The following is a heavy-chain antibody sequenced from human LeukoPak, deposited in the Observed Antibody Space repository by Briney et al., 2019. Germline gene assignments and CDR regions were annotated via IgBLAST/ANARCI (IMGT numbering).Heavy chain of an antibody. CDR2: INHSGST. CDR3: ARRYCTTTTCFYFDY. D-gene: IGHD2-2*01. V-gene: IGHV4-34*01. J-gene: IGHJ4*02. CDR1: GGSFSGYY. Sequence: SETLSLTCAVYGGSFSGYYWSWIRQPPGKGLEWIGEINHSGSTNYSPSLKSRVTISVDTSKNQFSLELSSATASDTAVYYCARRYCTTTTCFYFDYWGQGILVTVSS.